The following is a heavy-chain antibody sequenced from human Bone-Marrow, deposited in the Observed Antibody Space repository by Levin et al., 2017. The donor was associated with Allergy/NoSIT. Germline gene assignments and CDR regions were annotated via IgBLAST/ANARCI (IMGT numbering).Heavy chain of an antibody. Sequence: GSLRLSCTVSGDSVSSKSYYWSWIRQSPGKTLEWIGYIHDSGSTNYNPSLKSRVTMAVDTSKNQFSLKLTSASTADTAVYYCASSGGDDIVARYYYYPMDVWGQGTTVTVSS. J-gene: IGHJ6*02. CDR3: ASSGGDDIVARYYYYPMDV. CDR1: GDSVSSKSYY. V-gene: IGHV4-61*01. D-gene: IGHD5-12*01. CDR2: IHDSGST.